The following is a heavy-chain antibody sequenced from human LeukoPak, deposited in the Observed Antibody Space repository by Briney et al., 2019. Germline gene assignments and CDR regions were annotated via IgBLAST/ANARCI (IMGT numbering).Heavy chain of an antibody. Sequence: GGSLRLSCAASGFTFSSYSMNWVRQAPGKGLEWVSSISSSSSYIYYADSVKGRFTISRDNAKNSLYLQMNSLRAEDTAVYYCASLGRGVSNCFGPWGQGTLVTVSS. D-gene: IGHD3-10*01. CDR3: ASLGRGVSNCFGP. J-gene: IGHJ5*02. CDR2: ISSSSSYI. CDR1: GFTFSSYS. V-gene: IGHV3-21*01.